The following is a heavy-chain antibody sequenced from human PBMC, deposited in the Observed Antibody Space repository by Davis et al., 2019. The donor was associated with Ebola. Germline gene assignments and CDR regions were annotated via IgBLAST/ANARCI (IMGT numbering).Heavy chain of an antibody. V-gene: IGHV3-11*06. J-gene: IGHJ4*02. CDR2: ISSSSSYT. Sequence: GESLKISCAASGFTFSDYYMSWIRQAPGKGLEWVSYISSSSSYTNYADSVKGRFTIPRDNAKNSLYLQMNSLRAEDTAVYYCASMVPAAQDWGQGTLVTVSS. D-gene: IGHD2-2*01. CDR1: GFTFSDYY. CDR3: ASMVPAAQD.